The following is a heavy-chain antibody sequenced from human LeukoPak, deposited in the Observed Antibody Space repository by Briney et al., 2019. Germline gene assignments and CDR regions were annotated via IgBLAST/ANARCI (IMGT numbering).Heavy chain of an antibody. CDR3: ARAYSSSSLGEY. V-gene: IGHV1-18*01. CDR2: ISAYNGNT. J-gene: IGHJ4*02. Sequence: ASVKVSCKASGYTFSSYGISWVRQAPGQGLKWMGWISAYNGNTNYAQKLQGRVTMTTDTSTSTAYMELRSLRSDDTAVYYCARAYSSSSLGEYWGQGTLVTVSS. D-gene: IGHD6-6*01. CDR1: GYTFSSYG.